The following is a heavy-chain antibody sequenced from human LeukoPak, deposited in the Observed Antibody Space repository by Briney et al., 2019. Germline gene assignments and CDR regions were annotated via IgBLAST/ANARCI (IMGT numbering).Heavy chain of an antibody. J-gene: IGHJ4*02. CDR2: IRYDGRKE. V-gene: IGHV3-30*02. CDR1: GFIFSSYG. CDR3: ARDRPVTTLTSRYYFDS. Sequence: GGSLRLSCAASGFIFSSYGMHWVRQAPGKGLEWVTFIRYDGRKEFYADSVKGRFTISRDNPKNTVFLQMNSLTAEDTAIYYCARDRPVTTLTSRYYFDSWGQGTLVTVSS. D-gene: IGHD4-17*01.